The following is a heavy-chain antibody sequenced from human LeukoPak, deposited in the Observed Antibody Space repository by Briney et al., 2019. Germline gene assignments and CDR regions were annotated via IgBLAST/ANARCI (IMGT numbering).Heavy chain of an antibody. CDR2: VTGRDGSR. CDR3: AKADYDFWSASTHFDY. CDR1: GSTFTNYA. V-gene: IGHV3-23*01. J-gene: IGHJ4*02. Sequence: GGSLRLSCAASGSTFTNYAMSWVRQAPGKGLEWVSHVTGRDGSRYYADSVKGRFTISRDNSKNTLYLQMNRLRAEDTAVYYCAKADYDFWSASTHFDYWGQGALVTVSS. D-gene: IGHD3-3*01.